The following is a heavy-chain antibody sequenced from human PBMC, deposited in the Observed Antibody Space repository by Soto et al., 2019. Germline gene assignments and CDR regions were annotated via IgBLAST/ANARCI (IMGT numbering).Heavy chain of an antibody. D-gene: IGHD6-6*01. CDR2: ISYDEGNK. Sequence: QVQLVESGGGVVQPGRSLRLSCAASGFAFSTYAMHWVRQAPGKGLEWVAVISYDEGNKYYADSVKGRFTISRDNSKNTLYLQMKSLRAEDTAVYYCARDLVTYSRSSGLRYWGQGTLVTVSS. V-gene: IGHV3-30-3*01. J-gene: IGHJ4*02. CDR1: GFAFSTYA. CDR3: ARDLVTYSRSSGLRY.